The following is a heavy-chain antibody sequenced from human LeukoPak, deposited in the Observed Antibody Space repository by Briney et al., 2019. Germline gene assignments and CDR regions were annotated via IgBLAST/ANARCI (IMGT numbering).Heavy chain of an antibody. CDR3: ARGPSGYHNT. Sequence: PGGSLRLSCAASGFSFSSFSMHWVRQAPGKGLEWVSCISGSTDYKYYADSVKGRFTISRDSAKNSLFLQMNSLRAEDTAVYYCARGPSGYHNTGGQGTLVTVSS. CDR1: GFSFSSFS. D-gene: IGHD5-12*01. V-gene: IGHV3-21*01. J-gene: IGHJ4*02. CDR2: ISGSTDYK.